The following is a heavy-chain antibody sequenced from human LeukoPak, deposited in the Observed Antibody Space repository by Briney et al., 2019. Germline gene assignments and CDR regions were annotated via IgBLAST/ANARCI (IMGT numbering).Heavy chain of an antibody. Sequence: ASVKVSCKASGYTFTGYYMHWVRQATGQGLEWMGWMNPNSGNTGYAQKFQGRVTMTRNTSISTAYMELSSLRSEDTAVYYCARGLGYCSSTSCWGQGTLVTVSS. CDR3: ARGLGYCSSTSC. J-gene: IGHJ4*02. D-gene: IGHD2-2*01. V-gene: IGHV1-8*02. CDR2: MNPNSGNT. CDR1: GYTFTGYY.